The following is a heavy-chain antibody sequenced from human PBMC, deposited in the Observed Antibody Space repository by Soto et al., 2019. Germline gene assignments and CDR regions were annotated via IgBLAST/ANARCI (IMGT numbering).Heavy chain of an antibody. J-gene: IGHJ5*01. D-gene: IGHD6-13*01. V-gene: IGHV3-33*01. Sequence: QVQLEESGGGVVQPGRSLRLSCAASGFTFSSYGMHWVRQAPGKGLEWVAVLWYDGSNEYYGDSVKGRFTISRDNSKNTMYLQMHSLRAEDTAVYYCARARQQLVRAWLDSWGQGTLVTVSS. CDR1: GFTFSSYG. CDR2: LWYDGSNE. CDR3: ARARQQLVRAWLDS.